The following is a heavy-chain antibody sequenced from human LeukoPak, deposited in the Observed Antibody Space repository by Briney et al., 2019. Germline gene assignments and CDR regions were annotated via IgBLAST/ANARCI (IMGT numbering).Heavy chain of an antibody. CDR1: GFTFRGYY. V-gene: IGHV3-11*01. CDR3: ARSPGLLYAFDI. Sequence: GGSLRLSCAASGFTFRGYYMSWIRQAPGKGLEWVSYISSSGSTIYYADSVKGRFTISRDNAKNSLYLQMNSLRAEDTAVYYCARSPGLLYAFDIWGQGTMVTVSS. D-gene: IGHD2-2*01. CDR2: ISSSGSTI. J-gene: IGHJ3*02.